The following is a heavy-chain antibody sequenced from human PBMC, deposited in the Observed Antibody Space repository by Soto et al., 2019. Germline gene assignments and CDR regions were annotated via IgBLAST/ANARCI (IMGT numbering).Heavy chain of an antibody. V-gene: IGHV3-74*01. CDR2: INSDGSST. J-gene: IGHJ1*01. D-gene: IGHD6-13*01. Sequence: GGSLRLSCAASGFTFSSYWMHWVRQAPGKGLVWVSRINSDGSSTSYADSVKGRFTITRDNAKNTLYLQMNSLRAEDTAVYYCARDKQLVRAEYFRHWGQGTLVTVSS. CDR1: GFTFSSYW. CDR3: ARDKQLVRAEYFRH.